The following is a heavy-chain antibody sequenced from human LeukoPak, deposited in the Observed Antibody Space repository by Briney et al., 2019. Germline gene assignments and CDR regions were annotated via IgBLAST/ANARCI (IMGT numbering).Heavy chain of an antibody. J-gene: IGHJ4*02. V-gene: IGHV1-46*01. CDR3: ARDQSAYDSSGYASYFDY. CDR2: INPSGGST. CDR1: GYTFTSYD. Sequence: ASVKVSCKASGYTFTSYDINWVRQAPGQGLEWMGIINPSGGSTSHAQKFQGRVTMTRDMSTSTVYMELSSLRSEDTAVYYCARDQSAYDSSGYASYFDYWGQGTLVTVSS. D-gene: IGHD3-22*01.